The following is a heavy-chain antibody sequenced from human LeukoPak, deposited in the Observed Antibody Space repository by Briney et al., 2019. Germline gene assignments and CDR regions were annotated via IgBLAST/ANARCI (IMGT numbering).Heavy chain of an antibody. CDR1: GGSISSYY. CDR3: ARDYGSGSYYNFHDAFDI. Sequence: SETLSLTCTVSGGSISSYYWSWIRQPPGKGLEWIGYIYYSGSTNYNPSLKSRVTISVDTSKNPFSLKLSSVTAADTAVYYCARDYGSGSYYNFHDAFDIWGQGTMVTVSS. D-gene: IGHD3-10*01. J-gene: IGHJ3*02. CDR2: IYYSGST. V-gene: IGHV4-59*01.